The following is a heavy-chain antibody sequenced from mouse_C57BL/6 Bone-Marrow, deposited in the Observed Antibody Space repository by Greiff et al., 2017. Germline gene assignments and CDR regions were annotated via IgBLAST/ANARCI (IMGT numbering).Heavy chain of an antibody. D-gene: IGHD3-2*02. J-gene: IGHJ1*03. Sequence: QVQLQQSGAELVRPGTSVKMSCKASGYTFTNYWIGWAKQRPGHGLEWIGDIYPGGGSTNYNEKFKGKATLTADKSSSTAYMQFSSLTSEDSAIYYCARCAGHCYVDVGGTGTAVTVSA. CDR2: IYPGGGST. CDR3: ARCAGHCYVDV. CDR1: GYTFTNYW. V-gene: IGHV1-63*01.